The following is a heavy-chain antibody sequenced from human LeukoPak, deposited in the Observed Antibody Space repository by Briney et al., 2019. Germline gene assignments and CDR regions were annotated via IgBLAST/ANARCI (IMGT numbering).Heavy chain of an antibody. J-gene: IGHJ4*02. CDR3: ARASSNWGIDY. V-gene: IGHV3-30*03. D-gene: IGHD6-19*01. CDR2: ISYDGSDK. CDR1: GFTFSGYG. Sequence: GGSLRLSCAASGFTFSGYGMHWVRQAPGKGLEWVAVISYDGSDKHYADSAKGRFTISRDNAKNTLYLRMNSLRAEDTAVYYCARASSNWGIDYWGQGTLVTVS.